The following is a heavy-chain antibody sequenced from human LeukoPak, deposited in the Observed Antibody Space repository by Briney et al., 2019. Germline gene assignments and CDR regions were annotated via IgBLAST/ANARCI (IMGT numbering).Heavy chain of an antibody. CDR2: INPNSGGT. J-gene: IGHJ4*02. V-gene: IGHV1-2*02. Sequence: ASVKVSCKASGYTFTGYYMHWVRQAPGQGLEWMGWINPNSGGTNYAQKFQGRVTMTRDTSTSTVYMELSSLRSEDTAVYYCARGDRYYDILTGYYPIFDYWGQGTLVTVSS. D-gene: IGHD3-9*01. CDR1: GYTFTGYY. CDR3: ARGDRYYDILTGYYPIFDY.